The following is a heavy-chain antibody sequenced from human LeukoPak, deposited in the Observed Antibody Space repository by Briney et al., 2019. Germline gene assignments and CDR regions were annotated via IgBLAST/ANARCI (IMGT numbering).Heavy chain of an antibody. V-gene: IGHV3-30*02. D-gene: IGHD4-11*01. CDR1: GFTFSSYG. CDR3: ARVLPYDYINRFDR. J-gene: IGHJ5*02. CDR2: IRYDGSNK. Sequence: GGSLRLSCAASGFTFSSYGMHWVRQAPGKGLEWVAFIRYDGSNKYYADSVKGRFTISRDNSKNTLYLQMNSLRAEDTAVYYCARVLPYDYINRFDRWGQGTLVTVSS.